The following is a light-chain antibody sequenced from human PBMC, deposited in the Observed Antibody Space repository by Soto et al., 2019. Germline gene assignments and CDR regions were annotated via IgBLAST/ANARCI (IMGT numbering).Light chain of an antibody. CDR1: QSLSGSY. V-gene: IGKV3-20*01. CDR3: QQYGRSPRT. CDR2: GAS. Sequence: EIVLTQSPGTLSLSPGQGVTLSCRASQSLSGSYLAWYQQKPGQAPRLLIHGASSRATGIPDRFSGSGSGTDFTLTITRLEPEDFAVYYCQQYGRSPRTFGQGTKVEIK. J-gene: IGKJ1*01.